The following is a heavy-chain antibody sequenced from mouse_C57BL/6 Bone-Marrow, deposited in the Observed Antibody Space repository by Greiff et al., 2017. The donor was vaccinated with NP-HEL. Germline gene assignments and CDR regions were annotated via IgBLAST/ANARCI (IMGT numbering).Heavy chain of an antibody. Sequence: VQLKESGGGLVKPGGSLKLSCAASGFTFSSYAMSWVRQTPEKRLEWVATISDGGSYTYYPDNVKGRFTISRDNAKNNLYLQMSHLKSEDTAMYYCARVNWADYWGQGTTLTVSS. J-gene: IGHJ2*01. CDR3: ARVNWADY. CDR1: GFTFSSYA. V-gene: IGHV5-4*01. CDR2: ISDGGSYT. D-gene: IGHD4-1*01.